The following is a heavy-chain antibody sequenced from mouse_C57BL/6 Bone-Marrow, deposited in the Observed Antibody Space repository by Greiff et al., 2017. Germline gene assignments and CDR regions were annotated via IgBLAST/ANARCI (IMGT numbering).Heavy chain of an antibody. CDR1: GYSITSGYD. D-gene: IGHD2-4*01. CDR2: ISYSGST. Sequence: EVQLQQSGPGMVKPSQSLSLTCTVTGYSITSGYDWHWIRHFPGNKLEWMGYISYSGSTNYNPSLKSRISITHDTSKNHFFLKLNSVTTEDTATYYCARGGDYLYFDYWGQGTTLTVSS. V-gene: IGHV3-1*01. J-gene: IGHJ2*01. CDR3: ARGGDYLYFDY.